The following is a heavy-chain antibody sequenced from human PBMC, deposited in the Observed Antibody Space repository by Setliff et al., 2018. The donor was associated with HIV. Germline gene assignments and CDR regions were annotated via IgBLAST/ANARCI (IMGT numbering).Heavy chain of an antibody. V-gene: IGHV3-48*03. J-gene: IGHJ6*03. CDR2: ITGSGDTI. CDR3: ARDGSGSYYGILNYYYYYMDV. CDR1: FSNYE. D-gene: IGHD3-10*01. Sequence: FSNYEMSWVRQAPGKGPEWVSYITGSGDTIYYADSVKGRFTISRDNAKNSLYLQMNSLRAEDTAVYYCARDGSGSYYGILNYYYYYMDVWGKGTTVTVSS.